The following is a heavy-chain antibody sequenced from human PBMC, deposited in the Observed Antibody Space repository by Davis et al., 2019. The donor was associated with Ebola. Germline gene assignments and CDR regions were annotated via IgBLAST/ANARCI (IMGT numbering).Heavy chain of an antibody. J-gene: IGHJ6*02. D-gene: IGHD5-12*01. V-gene: IGHV1-3*01. CDR2: INAGNGNT. CDR1: GYTFTSYA. Sequence: ASVKVSCKASGYTFTSYAMHWVRQAPGQRLEWMGWINAGNGNTKYSQKFQGRVTITRDTSANTAYMELSSLRSEDSAVYYCARDGGGYSGDGTLYGMDIWGQGTTVTVSS. CDR3: ARDGGGYSGDGTLYGMDI.